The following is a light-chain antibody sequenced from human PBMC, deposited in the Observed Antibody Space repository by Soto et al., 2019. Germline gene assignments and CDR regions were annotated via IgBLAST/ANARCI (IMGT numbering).Light chain of an antibody. CDR1: QSVSSSY. Sequence: EIVLTQSPGTLSLSPGERATLSCRASQSVSSSYLAWYQQKPGQAPRLLIYGASSRATGIPDRFSGSGSGTDFAHTISRLEPEDVAVYYCQQYGSSPRTFGPGNKVDIK. V-gene: IGKV3-20*01. CDR2: GAS. J-gene: IGKJ3*01. CDR3: QQYGSSPRT.